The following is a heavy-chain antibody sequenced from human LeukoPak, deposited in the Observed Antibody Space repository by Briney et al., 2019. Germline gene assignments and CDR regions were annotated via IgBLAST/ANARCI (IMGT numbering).Heavy chain of an antibody. CDR1: GYTFTGYY. CDR3: ARDKLRYFDY. CDR2: ISAYNGNT. V-gene: IGHV1-18*04. Sequence: ASVKVSCKASGYTFTGYYMHWVRQAPGQGLEWMGWISAYNGNTNYAQKLQGRVTMTTDTSTSTAYMELRSLRSDDTAVYYCARDKLRYFDYWGQGTLVTVSS. J-gene: IGHJ4*02. D-gene: IGHD6-6*01.